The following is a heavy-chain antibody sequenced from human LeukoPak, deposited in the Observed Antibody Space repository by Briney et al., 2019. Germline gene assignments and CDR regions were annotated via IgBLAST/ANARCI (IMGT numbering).Heavy chain of an antibody. Sequence: SETLSLTCTVSGGSISSYYLTWIRQPPGKGLEWIGYIYYSGSTNYNPSLKSRVTISGGTSKNQFSLKLSSVTAADTAVYYCARLNYYGSGRYFHFDHWGQGTLVTVSS. CDR2: IYYSGST. CDR3: ARLNYYGSGRYFHFDH. CDR1: GGSISSYY. J-gene: IGHJ4*02. V-gene: IGHV4-59*01. D-gene: IGHD3-10*01.